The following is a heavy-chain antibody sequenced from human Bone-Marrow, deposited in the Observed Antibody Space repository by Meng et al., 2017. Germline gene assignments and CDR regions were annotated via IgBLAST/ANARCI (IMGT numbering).Heavy chain of an antibody. CDR2: IISIFGTA. V-gene: IGHV1-69*05. D-gene: IGHD6-13*01. J-gene: IGHJ4*02. Sequence: SSVKVSCKASVGTFSSYAMSWVRQAPGQGLEWMGEIISIFGTANYAQKLQGRVTIATDESTSTAYMELSSLGSKDTAVYYCARDHTRIAAAGYLDYWGQGTLVTVSS. CDR1: VGTFSSYA. CDR3: ARDHTRIAAAGYLDY.